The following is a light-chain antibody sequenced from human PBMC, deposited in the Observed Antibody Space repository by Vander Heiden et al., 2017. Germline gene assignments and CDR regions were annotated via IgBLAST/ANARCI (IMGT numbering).Light chain of an antibody. CDR3: AAGDDSLSGVV. CDR1: SSNIGSNY. Sequence: QSVLTQPPSASGTPGQRVTISCSGSSSNIGSNYVYWYQQLPGTAPKHLIYSNNQRPSGVPDRFSGSKSGTSASLASSGLRSEDEADYYCAAGDDSLSGVVFGGGTKLTVL. CDR2: SNN. V-gene: IGLV1-47*02. J-gene: IGLJ2*01.